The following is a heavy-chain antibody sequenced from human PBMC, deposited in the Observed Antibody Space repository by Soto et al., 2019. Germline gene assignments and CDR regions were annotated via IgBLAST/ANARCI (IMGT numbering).Heavy chain of an antibody. J-gene: IGHJ4*02. V-gene: IGHV2-5*02. Sequence: QITLKESGPPLVRPAQTLTLTCAFSGFSLPTTHMGVAWLRQPPGKALEWLALIYWDYDKRYSPSLKNRLAISKDTSRNRVVLTITNMNPEDTGTYFCAHAGDYDLLSFDHWGPGTLVTVSS. D-gene: IGHD4-17*01. CDR2: IYWDYDK. CDR3: AHAGDYDLLSFDH. CDR1: GFSLPTTHMG.